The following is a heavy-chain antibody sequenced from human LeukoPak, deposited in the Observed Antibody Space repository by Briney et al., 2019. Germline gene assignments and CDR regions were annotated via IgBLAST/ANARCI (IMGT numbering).Heavy chain of an antibody. D-gene: IGHD5-18*01. CDR2: ISGSGGST. CDR1: GFTFSSYA. J-gene: IGHJ4*02. CDR3: AKDLLGYNYGSFDY. Sequence: GGSLRLSCAASGFTFSSYAMSWVRQAPGKGLEWVSAISGSGGSTYYADSVKGRFTISRGNSKNTLYLQMNSLRAEDTAVYYCAKDLLGYNYGSFDYWGQGTLVTVSS. V-gene: IGHV3-23*01.